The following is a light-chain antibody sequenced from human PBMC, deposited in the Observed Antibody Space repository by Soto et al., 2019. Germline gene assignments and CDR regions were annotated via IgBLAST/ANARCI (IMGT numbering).Light chain of an antibody. J-gene: IGKJ3*01. CDR3: QQRRNWL. CDR1: QSVSSY. V-gene: IGKV3-11*01. CDR2: DAS. Sequence: EIVLTQSPATLSLSPGERATLSCRASQSVSSYLAWYQQKPGQAPRLLIYDASNRATGIPGRFSGSGSGTDFTITISSLEPEVFSVYYCQQRRNWLFGPGTRLDIK.